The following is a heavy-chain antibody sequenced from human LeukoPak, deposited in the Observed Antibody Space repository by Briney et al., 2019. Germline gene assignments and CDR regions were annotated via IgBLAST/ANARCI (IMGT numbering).Heavy chain of an antibody. Sequence: SETLSLTCTVSGGSISSSSYYWGWIRQPPGKGLEWIGSIYYSGSTYYNPSLKSRVTISVDTSKNQFSLKLSSVTAADTAVYYCARTLGYLAAFDIWGQGTMVTVSS. CDR2: IYYSGST. J-gene: IGHJ3*02. D-gene: IGHD6-13*01. CDR3: ARTLGYLAAFDI. V-gene: IGHV4-39*07. CDR1: GGSISSSSYY.